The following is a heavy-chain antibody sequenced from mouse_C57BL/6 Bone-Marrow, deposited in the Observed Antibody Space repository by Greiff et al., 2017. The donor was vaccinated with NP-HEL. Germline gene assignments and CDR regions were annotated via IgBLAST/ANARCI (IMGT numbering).Heavy chain of an antibody. CDR1: GFSLTSYG. Sequence: VMLVESGPGLVQPSQSLSITCTVSGFSLTSYGVHWVRQSPGKGLEWLGVIWSGGSTDYNAAFISRLSISKDNSKSQVFFKMNSLQADDTAIYYCATSITTVPFAYWGQGTLVTVSA. V-gene: IGHV2-2*01. D-gene: IGHD1-1*01. J-gene: IGHJ3*01. CDR3: ATSITTVPFAY. CDR2: IWSGGST.